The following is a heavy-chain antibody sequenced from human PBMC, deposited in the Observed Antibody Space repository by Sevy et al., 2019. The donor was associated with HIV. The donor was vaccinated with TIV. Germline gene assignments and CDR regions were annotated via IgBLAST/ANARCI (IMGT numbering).Heavy chain of an antibody. CDR2: IYYSGST. CDR3: ARESIAAAGDFDY. J-gene: IGHJ4*02. CDR1: GGSISNYF. D-gene: IGHD6-13*01. V-gene: IGHV4-59*01. Sequence: SETLSLTCTVSGGSISNYFWSWIRQPPGKGLEWIGYIYYSGSTNYNPSLKSRVTISLDTSKNQFSRKLSSVTAADTAVYYCARESIAAAGDFDYWGQGTLVTVSS.